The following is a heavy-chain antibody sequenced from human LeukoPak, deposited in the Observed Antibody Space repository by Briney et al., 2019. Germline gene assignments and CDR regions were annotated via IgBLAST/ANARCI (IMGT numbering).Heavy chain of an antibody. J-gene: IGHJ6*02. Sequence: GGSLRLSCAASGFTFSSYAMSWVRQAPGKGLEWVSAISGSGGSTYYADSVKGRFTISRDNSKNTLYLQMNSLRAEDTAVYYCAKLGGFDWLLRYYYGMDVWGQGTTVTVSS. CDR1: GFTFSSYA. CDR3: AKLGGFDWLLRYYYGMDV. V-gene: IGHV3-23*01. D-gene: IGHD3-9*01. CDR2: ISGSGGST.